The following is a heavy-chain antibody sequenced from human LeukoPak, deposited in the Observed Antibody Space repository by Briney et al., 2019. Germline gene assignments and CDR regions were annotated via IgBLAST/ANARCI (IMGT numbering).Heavy chain of an antibody. CDR3: AKDIGFLEWLFDY. CDR1: GFIFSNCW. CDR2: IKTDGSTT. D-gene: IGHD3-3*01. Sequence: PGGSLRLSCTASGFIFSNCWMHWVRQVPGKGLVWVSRIKTDGSTTTYADSVKGRFTISRDNARNTLYLQMNSLRAEDTAVYYCAKDIGFLEWLFDYWGQGTLVTVSS. V-gene: IGHV3-74*01. J-gene: IGHJ4*02.